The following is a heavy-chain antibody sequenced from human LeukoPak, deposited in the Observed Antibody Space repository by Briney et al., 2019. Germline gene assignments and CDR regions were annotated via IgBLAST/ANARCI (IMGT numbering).Heavy chain of an antibody. CDR3: ARDLLSYDSSGSDAFDI. CDR1: GFTFSSYA. Sequence: GSLRLSCAASGFTFSSYAMHWVRQAPGKGLEWVAVISYDGSNKYYADSVKGRFTISRDNSKNTLYLQMNSLRAEDTAVYYCARDLLSYDSSGSDAFDIWGQGTMVTVSS. CDR2: ISYDGSNK. J-gene: IGHJ3*02. V-gene: IGHV3-30-3*01. D-gene: IGHD3-22*01.